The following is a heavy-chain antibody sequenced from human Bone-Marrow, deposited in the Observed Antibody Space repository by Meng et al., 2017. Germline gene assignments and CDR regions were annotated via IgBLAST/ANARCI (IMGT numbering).Heavy chain of an antibody. CDR1: GLTFGDYG. D-gene: IGHD3-16*01. V-gene: IGHV3-74*01. Sequence: GESLKISCAASGLTFGDYGMGWVRQAPGKGLVWVSRVNGDGSTTDYADSVKGRFTISRDNAMNTLYLQMNSLRPEDTAVYYCARDFGWRSFDYWGQGTLVTVSS. CDR2: VNGDGSTT. CDR3: ARDFGWRSFDY. J-gene: IGHJ4*02.